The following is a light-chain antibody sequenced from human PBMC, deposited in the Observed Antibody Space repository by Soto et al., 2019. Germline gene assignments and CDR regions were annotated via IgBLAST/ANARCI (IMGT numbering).Light chain of an antibody. J-gene: IGLJ3*02. Sequence: QSVLTQPPSASGTPGQRVTISCSGSSSNIGSNHVHWYQHLPGTAPKLLISDNSQRPSGVPDRFSGSRSGTSASLAVSGRRSEEEADYYCTAWDDRLGGWMFGGGTKLTVL. CDR2: DNS. CDR1: SSNIGSNH. CDR3: TAWDDRLGGWM. V-gene: IGLV1-47*02.